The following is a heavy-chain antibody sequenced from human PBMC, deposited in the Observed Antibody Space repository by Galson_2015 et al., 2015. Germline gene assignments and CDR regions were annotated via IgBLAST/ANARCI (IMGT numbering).Heavy chain of an antibody. Sequence: SLRLSCAASGFIFSTFAMTWVRQTPGRGLEWVSIISGSGNVTYYADSVKGRFAISRDNSKNMLFLQMSRLRADDTATYYCAVGSETYFLYNAFDPWGQGTLVTVSS. J-gene: IGHJ5*02. CDR1: GFIFSTFA. V-gene: IGHV3-23*01. CDR2: ISGSGNVT. D-gene: IGHD1-26*01. CDR3: AVGSETYFLYNAFDP.